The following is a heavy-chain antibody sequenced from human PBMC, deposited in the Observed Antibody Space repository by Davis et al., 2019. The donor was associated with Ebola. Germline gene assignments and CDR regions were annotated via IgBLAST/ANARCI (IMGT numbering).Heavy chain of an antibody. CDR3: AKGNGANYGTTFDF. D-gene: IGHD1-1*01. Sequence: PAGSLTLSCAASGFTFSSYALHWVRQAPGKGLEWVAVISYDGSNKYCAGPVKGRFTISRDDSKNTLYLQMNSLKTEDAAVYYCAKGNGANYGTTFDFWGQETLVTVSS. CDR1: GFTFSSYA. J-gene: IGHJ4*02. CDR2: ISYDGSNK. V-gene: IGHV3-30-3*01.